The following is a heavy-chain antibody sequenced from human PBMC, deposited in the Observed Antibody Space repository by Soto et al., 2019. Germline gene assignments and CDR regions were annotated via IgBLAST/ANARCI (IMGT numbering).Heavy chain of an antibody. D-gene: IGHD2-21*01. Sequence: QAHLQESGPGLVKASEALSLTCSVSGVSISRYYWSWIRQPPGKGLEWIGYIHYNGNTDYNPSLKSRVTMSVDTSKNQLSLKLSSVTAADTAVYYCLSGLPDFLWGQGTLVTVSS. CDR3: LSGLPDFL. V-gene: IGHV4-59*01. CDR2: IHYNGNT. CDR1: GVSISRYY. J-gene: IGHJ4*02.